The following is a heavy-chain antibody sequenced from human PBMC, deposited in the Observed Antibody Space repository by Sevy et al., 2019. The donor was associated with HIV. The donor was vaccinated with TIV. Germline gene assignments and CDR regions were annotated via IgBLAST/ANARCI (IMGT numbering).Heavy chain of an antibody. D-gene: IGHD4-17*01. Sequence: SETLSLTCTVPGGSISSSDYYWSWIRQPPGKGLEWIGYISYSGNTYYCPSLKSRVTISGDTSQNQFSLKLSSVTAADTAVYYCARRLYGDYSDAFDIWGQGTVVTVSS. CDR3: ARRLYGDYSDAFDI. V-gene: IGHV4-30-4*01. CDR2: ISYSGNT. CDR1: GGSISSSDYY. J-gene: IGHJ3*02.